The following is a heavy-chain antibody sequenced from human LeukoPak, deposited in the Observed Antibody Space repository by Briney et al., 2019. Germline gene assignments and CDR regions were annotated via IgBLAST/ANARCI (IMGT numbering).Heavy chain of an antibody. CDR2: ISWNSGSI. J-gene: IGHJ4*02. D-gene: IGHD3-22*01. Sequence: GRSLRLSCAASGFTFDDYAMHWVRQAPGKGLEWVSGISWNSGSIGYADSVKGRFTISRDNAKNSLYLQMNSLRAEDTALYYCAKDISYRDYYDSSGLDYWGQGTLVTVSS. CDR3: AKDISYRDYYDSSGLDY. V-gene: IGHV3-9*01. CDR1: GFTFDDYA.